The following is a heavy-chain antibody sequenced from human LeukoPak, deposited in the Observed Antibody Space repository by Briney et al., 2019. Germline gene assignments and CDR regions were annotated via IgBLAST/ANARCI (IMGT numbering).Heavy chain of an antibody. J-gene: IGHJ5*02. D-gene: IGHD1-1*01. CDR3: ARDHYNWNDMKGGVWFDP. CDR2: IIPIFGTA. V-gene: IGHV1-69*05. Sequence: ASVKVSCKASGGTFSSYAISWVRQAPGQGLGWMGGIIPIFGTANYAQKFQGRVTITTDESTSTAYMELSSLRSEDTAVYYCARDHYNWNDMKGGVWFDPWGQGTLVTVSS. CDR1: GGTFSSYA.